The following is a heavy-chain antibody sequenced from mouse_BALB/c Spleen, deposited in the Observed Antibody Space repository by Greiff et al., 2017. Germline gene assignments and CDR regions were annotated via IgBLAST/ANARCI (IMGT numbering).Heavy chain of an antibody. Sequence: EVKLMESGGGLVQPGGSRKLSCAASGFTFSSFGMHWVRQAPEKGLEWVAYISSGSSTIYYADTVTGRFTISRDNPKNTLFLQMTSLRSEDTAMYYCARGVIGGNYWFAYWGQGTLVTVSA. CDR3: ARGVIGGNYWFAY. D-gene: IGHD2-1*01. V-gene: IGHV5-17*02. CDR2: ISSGSSTI. CDR1: GFTFSSFG. J-gene: IGHJ3*01.